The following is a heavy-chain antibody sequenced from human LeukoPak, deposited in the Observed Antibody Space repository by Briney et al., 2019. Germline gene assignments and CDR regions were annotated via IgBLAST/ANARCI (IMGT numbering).Heavy chain of an antibody. V-gene: IGHV4-39*07. Sequence: PSETLSLTCTVSGGSISSSSYYWGWIRQPPGKGLEWIGSIYYSGSTCYNPSLKSRVTISVDTSKNQFSLKLSSVTAADTAVYYCARDRGTMVRGVKFDPWGQGTLVTVSS. CDR2: IYYSGST. CDR1: GGSISSSSYY. CDR3: ARDRGTMVRGVKFDP. J-gene: IGHJ5*02. D-gene: IGHD3-10*01.